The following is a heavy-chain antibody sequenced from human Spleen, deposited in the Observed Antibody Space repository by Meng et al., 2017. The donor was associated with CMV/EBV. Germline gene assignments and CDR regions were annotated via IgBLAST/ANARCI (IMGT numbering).Heavy chain of an antibody. Sequence: ASGGTFRRYSIGWVRQAPAQGLEWMGGIIPILDIANYAQKFQGRVTITADKSTSAAFMELSSLRSEDTAVYYCARVIAVAGNWFDPWGQGTLVTVSS. J-gene: IGHJ5*02. CDR3: ARVIAVAGNWFDP. CDR2: IIPILDIA. V-gene: IGHV1-69*10. CDR1: GGTFRRYS. D-gene: IGHD6-19*01.